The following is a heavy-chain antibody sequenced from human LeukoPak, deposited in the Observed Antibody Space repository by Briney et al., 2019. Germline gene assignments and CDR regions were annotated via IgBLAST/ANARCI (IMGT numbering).Heavy chain of an antibody. V-gene: IGHV1-2*02. CDR2: INPNSGGT. Sequence: GGSVTVSCTASGYTFTGYDMHWVRQAPGQGLEWMGWINPNSGGTNYAQKFQGRVTMTRDTSISTAYMELSRLRSDDTAVYYCARGGGSGSYYNGYFDYWGQGTRVTGSS. CDR1: GYTFTGYD. CDR3: ARGGGSGSYYNGYFDY. D-gene: IGHD3-10*01. J-gene: IGHJ4*02.